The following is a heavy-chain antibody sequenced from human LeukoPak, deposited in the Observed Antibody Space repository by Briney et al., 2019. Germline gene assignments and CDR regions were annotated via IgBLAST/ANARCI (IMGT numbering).Heavy chain of an antibody. CDR3: ARPPLDYGGNSDY. J-gene: IGHJ4*02. D-gene: IGHD4-23*01. CDR2: INTKTDGGTT. V-gene: IGHV3-15*01. Sequence: GGSLRLSCAASGFAFSNAWMTWVRQAPGKGLQWVGRINTKTDGGTTDFAAAVKGRFSISRDDSKSTLYLQMNSLKTDDTAVYYCARPPLDYGGNSDYWGQGTLVTVSS. CDR1: GFAFSNAW.